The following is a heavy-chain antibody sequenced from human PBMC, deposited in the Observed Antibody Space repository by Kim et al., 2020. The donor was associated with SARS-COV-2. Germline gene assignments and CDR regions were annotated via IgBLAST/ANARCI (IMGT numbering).Heavy chain of an antibody. V-gene: IGHV1-69*13. D-gene: IGHD2-2*01. CDR1: GGTFTGYS. J-gene: IGHJ5*02. Sequence: SVKVSCKASGGTFTGYSINWVRQAPGQGLEWMGGIIHKFDTTKYAQKFQGRVTITAGESANTAYMELSSLRSEDTAIYYCASHPSNSWFLMYFDPWGQGTLVAVSS. CDR2: IIHKFDTT. CDR3: ASHPSNSWFLMYFDP.